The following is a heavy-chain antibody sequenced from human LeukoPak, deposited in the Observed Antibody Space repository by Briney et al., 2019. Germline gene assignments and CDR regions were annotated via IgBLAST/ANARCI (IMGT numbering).Heavy chain of an antibody. D-gene: IGHD5-12*01. Sequence: GGSLRLSCAASGFTFSDYYMSWIRQAPGKGLEWISYISSSSSYTNYADSVKGRFTISRDNAKNSLYLQMNSLRAEDTAVYYCARYVVRLRLVDYRGQGTLVTVSS. CDR1: GFTFSDYY. CDR3: ARYVVRLRLVDY. V-gene: IGHV3-11*06. CDR2: ISSSSSYT. J-gene: IGHJ4*02.